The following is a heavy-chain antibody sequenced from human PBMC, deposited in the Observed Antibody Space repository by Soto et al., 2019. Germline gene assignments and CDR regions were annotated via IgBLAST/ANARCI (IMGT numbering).Heavy chain of an antibody. CDR2: VSGRGADK. Sequence: GGSLRLSCAASGFTFSSYTMNWVRQAPGKGLEWVSGVSGRGADKFYADSVKGRFTISRDNAKNSLYLQMNSLRDEDTAVYYCARGVSGSYYYYYGMDVWGQGTTGTVP. J-gene: IGHJ6*02. CDR3: ARGVSGSYYYYYGMDV. V-gene: IGHV3-21*01. CDR1: GFTFSSYT. D-gene: IGHD1-26*01.